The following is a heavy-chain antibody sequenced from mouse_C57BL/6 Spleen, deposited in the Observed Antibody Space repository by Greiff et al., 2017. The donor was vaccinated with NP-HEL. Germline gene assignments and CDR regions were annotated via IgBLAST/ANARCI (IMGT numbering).Heavy chain of an antibody. CDR2: IYPGDGDT. CDR1: GYAFSSYW. D-gene: IGHD2-3*01. J-gene: IGHJ4*01. Sequence: VQLQQSGAELVKPGASVKISCKASGYAFSSYWMNWVKQRPGKGLEWIGQIYPGDGDTNYNGKFKGKATLTADKSSSTAYMQRSSLTSEDSAVYFCARSPIYDGYLYAMDYWGQGTSVTVSS. CDR3: ARSPIYDGYLYAMDY. V-gene: IGHV1-80*01.